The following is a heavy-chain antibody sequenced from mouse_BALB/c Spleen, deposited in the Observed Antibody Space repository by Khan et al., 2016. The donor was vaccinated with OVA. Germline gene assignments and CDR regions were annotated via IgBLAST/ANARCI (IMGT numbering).Heavy chain of an antibody. CDR3: ARAKGWDNAMDY. V-gene: IGHV2-9*02. D-gene: IGHD4-1*01. Sequence: QVQLKQSGPGLVAPSQSLSITCTVSGFSLTSHGVHWVRQPPGKGLEWLGVIWAGGSTNYNSALMSRLCISKDNSKSQVFLKMNSLQTDDTAMYYCARAKGWDNAMDYWGQGTSVTVSS. CDR1: GFSLTSHG. CDR2: IWAGGST. J-gene: IGHJ4*01.